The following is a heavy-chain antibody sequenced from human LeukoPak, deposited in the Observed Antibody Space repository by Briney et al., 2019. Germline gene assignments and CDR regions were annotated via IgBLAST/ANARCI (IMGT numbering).Heavy chain of an antibody. V-gene: IGHV4-39*07. CDR3: ARGIAAAGTDDP. Sequence: PSETLSLTCTVSGGSISSSSYYWGWIRQPPGKGLEWIGSIYYSGSTYYNPSLKSRVTISVDRSKNQFSLKLSSVTAADTAVYYCARGIAAAGTDDPWGQGTLVTVSS. D-gene: IGHD6-13*01. CDR2: IYYSGST. CDR1: GGSISSSSYY. J-gene: IGHJ5*02.